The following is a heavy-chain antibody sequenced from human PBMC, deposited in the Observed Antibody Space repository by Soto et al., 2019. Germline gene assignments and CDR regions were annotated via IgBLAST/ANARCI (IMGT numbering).Heavy chain of an antibody. Sequence: ASVKVSCKASGYTFSSYYMHWVRQAPGQGLEGMGVINPSGDSTSYAQRFQGRVSMTKDTSTSTLYMELSSLRSDDTAVYYCARDWEFGYWGQGTLVTVSS. CDR2: INPSGDST. CDR3: ARDWEFGY. D-gene: IGHD3-10*01. J-gene: IGHJ4*02. CDR1: GYTFSSYY. V-gene: IGHV1-46*01.